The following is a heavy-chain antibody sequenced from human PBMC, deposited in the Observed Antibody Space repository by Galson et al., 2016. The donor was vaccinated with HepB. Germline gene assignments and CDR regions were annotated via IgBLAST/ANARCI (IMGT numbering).Heavy chain of an antibody. V-gene: IGHV2-5*02. J-gene: IGHJ4*02. CDR2: IYWDDDE. CDR1: GFSLTSSGVG. Sequence: PALVKPTQTLTLTCTFSGFSLTSSGVGVAWIRQPPGKALEWLALIYWDDDERHSPSLKSRLTITQDTSKNQVVFTMTNMDPVDTGTYYCAHVTTSHYGILTGYYGVFDYWGQGTLVTVSS. CDR3: AHVTTSHYGILTGYYGVFDY. D-gene: IGHD3-9*01.